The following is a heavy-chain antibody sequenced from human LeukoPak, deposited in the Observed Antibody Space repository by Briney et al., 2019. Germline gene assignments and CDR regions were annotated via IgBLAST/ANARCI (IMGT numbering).Heavy chain of an antibody. J-gene: IGHJ5*02. CDR2: FDPEDGET. D-gene: IGHD6-19*01. CDR3: ATDGGIAVAGTA. Sequence: GASVKVSCKVSGYTLTELSMHWVRQAPGKGLEWMGGFDPEDGETIYAQKFQGRVTMTEDAPTDTAYMELSSLRSEDTAVYYCATDGGIAVAGTAWGQGTLVTVSS. V-gene: IGHV1-24*01. CDR1: GYTLTELS.